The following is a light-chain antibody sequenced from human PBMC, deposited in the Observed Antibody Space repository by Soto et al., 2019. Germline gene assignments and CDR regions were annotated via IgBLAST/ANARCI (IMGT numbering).Light chain of an antibody. CDR1: SSDVGGYNY. J-gene: IGLJ1*01. CDR2: DVS. CDR3: SSYTSSSTYV. Sequence: QSALTQHASVSGSPGQSITISCTGTSSDVGGYNYVSWYQHHPGKAPKLMIYDVSNRPSGVSNRFSGSKSDNTASLTISGLQAEDEADYYCSSYTSSSTYVFGTGTKLTVL. V-gene: IGLV2-14*03.